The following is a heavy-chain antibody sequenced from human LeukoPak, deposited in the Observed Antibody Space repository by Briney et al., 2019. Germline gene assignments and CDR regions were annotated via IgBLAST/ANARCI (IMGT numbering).Heavy chain of an antibody. CDR3: ARGRYSSSWYDSYYYYYMDV. J-gene: IGHJ6*03. CDR2: MNPNSGNT. CDR1: GYTFTSYD. D-gene: IGHD6-13*01. V-gene: IGHV1-8*01. Sequence: GASVKVSCKASGYTFTSYDINWVRQATGQGLEWMGWMNPNSGNTGYAQKFQGRVTMTRNTSMSTAYMELSSLRSEDTAVYYCARGRYSSSWYDSYYYYYMDVWGKGTTVTVSS.